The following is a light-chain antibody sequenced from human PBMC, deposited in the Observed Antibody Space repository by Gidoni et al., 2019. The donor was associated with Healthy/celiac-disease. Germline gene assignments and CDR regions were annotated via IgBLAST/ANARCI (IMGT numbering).Light chain of an antibody. J-gene: IGLJ2*01. Sequence: SSELTQPPSVSVSPGQTASITCSGDQLGDKYACWYQQKPGQSPVLVIYQDSKRPSGIPERFSGSNSGNTATLTISGTQAMDEADYYCQAWDSSTGVVFGGGTKLTVL. CDR1: QLGDKY. CDR3: QAWDSSTGVV. V-gene: IGLV3-1*01. CDR2: QDS.